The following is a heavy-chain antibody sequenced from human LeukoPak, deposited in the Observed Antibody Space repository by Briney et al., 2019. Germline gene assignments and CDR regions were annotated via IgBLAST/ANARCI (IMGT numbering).Heavy chain of an antibody. CDR2: INPSDGAT. V-gene: IGHV1-46*01. CDR1: GYTFTTYY. J-gene: IGHJ6*03. D-gene: IGHD7-27*01. Sequence: ASVKVSCKASGYTFTTYYIHWVRQAPGQGLEWMGMINPSDGATTYAQKFQGRGTMTRDMSTTTVYMDVRTLRSEDTAVYFCARVQRGGLSGNWGGLFASYHTYYYMDVWGRGTTVTVSS. CDR3: ARVQRGGLSGNWGGLFASYHTYYYMDV.